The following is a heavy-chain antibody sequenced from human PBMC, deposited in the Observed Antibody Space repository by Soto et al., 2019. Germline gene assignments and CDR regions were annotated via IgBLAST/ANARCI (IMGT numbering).Heavy chain of an antibody. V-gene: IGHV3-7*01. D-gene: IGHD2-2*01. J-gene: IGHJ5*02. CDR3: AGGRRHCSSTSCRGFWFDP. Sequence: EVQLVESGGGLVQPGGSLRLSCAASGFTFSSYWMTWVRQAPGKGLEWVANIRQDGGEKSYVDSVKGRFTISRDNAKDSLYLQMSSLRAEDTAVYYCAGGRRHCSSTSCRGFWFDPWGQGTLVTVSS. CDR1: GFTFSSYW. CDR2: IRQDGGEK.